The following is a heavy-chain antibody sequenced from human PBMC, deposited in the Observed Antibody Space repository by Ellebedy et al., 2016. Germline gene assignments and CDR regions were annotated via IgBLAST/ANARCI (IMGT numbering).Heavy chain of an antibody. J-gene: IGHJ4*02. Sequence: ASVKVSCXASGYTFTGYYMHWVRQAPGQGLEWMGWINPNSGGTNYAQKFQGRVTMTRDTSISTAYMELSRLRSDDTAVYYCAREPRGHIVVVPAAIDYWGQGTLVTVSS. CDR2: INPNSGGT. CDR3: AREPRGHIVVVPAAIDY. D-gene: IGHD2-2*01. V-gene: IGHV1-2*02. CDR1: GYTFTGYY.